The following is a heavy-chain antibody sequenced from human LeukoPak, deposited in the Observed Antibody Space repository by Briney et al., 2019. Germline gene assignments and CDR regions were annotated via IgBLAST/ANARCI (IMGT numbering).Heavy chain of an antibody. V-gene: IGHV3-23*01. J-gene: IGHJ1*01. Sequence: GGSLRLSCTASGITFSNYAMTCVRQGPGEGLEWVSTISGSGRRTHYADSVKGRFTISRDNSKDTLFLQMNNLRAEDTAIYYCRNSEYYYPDSSYYYLYLQEWGQGTLVTVSS. CDR1: GITFSNYA. CDR3: RNSEYYYPDSSYYYLYLQE. D-gene: IGHD3-22*01. CDR2: ISGSGRRT.